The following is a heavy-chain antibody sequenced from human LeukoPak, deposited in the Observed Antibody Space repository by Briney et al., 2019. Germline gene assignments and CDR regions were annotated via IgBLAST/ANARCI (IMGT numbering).Heavy chain of an antibody. J-gene: IGHJ5*02. V-gene: IGHV4-30-4*01. Sequence: PSQTLSLTCTVSGGSISSGDYYWSWIRQPPGKGLEWLGYIYYSGSTYYNPSLKSRVTISVDTSKNQFSLKLSSVTAADTAVYYCVGYGSGSYYPENNWFDPWGQGTLVTVSS. D-gene: IGHD3-10*01. CDR3: VGYGSGSYYPENNWFDP. CDR2: IYYSGST. CDR1: GGSISSGDYY.